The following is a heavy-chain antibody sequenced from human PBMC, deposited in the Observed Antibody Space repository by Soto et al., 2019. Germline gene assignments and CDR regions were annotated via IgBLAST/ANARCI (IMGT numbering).Heavy chain of an antibody. D-gene: IGHD3-16*01. J-gene: IGHJ5*02. CDR3: ARDLHDYVSFRFDP. CDR2: ISSSSNYI. Sequence: PGGFLRLSCAASGFTFSSYNMNWVRQAPGKGLEWVSSISSSSNYIYYADSVKGRFTISRDNAKNSLYLQMNSLRAEDTAVYYCARDLHDYVSFRFDPWGQGTLVTVSS. V-gene: IGHV3-21*01. CDR1: GFTFSSYN.